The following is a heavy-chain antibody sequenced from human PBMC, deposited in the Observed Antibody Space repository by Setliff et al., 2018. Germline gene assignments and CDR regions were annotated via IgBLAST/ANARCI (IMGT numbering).Heavy chain of an antibody. CDR2: IYPGDSDT. J-gene: IGHJ6*02. CDR3: ARVTPDYYYYYGMDV. D-gene: IGHD5-18*01. Sequence: PGESLRISCKGSGYSFTSYWIGWVRQMPGKGLEWMGIIYPGDSDTRYSPSFQGQVTISADKSISTAYLQWSSLKASDTAMYYCARVTPDYYYYYGMDVWGQGTTVTVSS. V-gene: IGHV5-51*01. CDR1: GYSFTSYW.